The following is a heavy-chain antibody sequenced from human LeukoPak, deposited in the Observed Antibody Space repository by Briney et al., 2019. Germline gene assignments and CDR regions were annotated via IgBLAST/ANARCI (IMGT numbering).Heavy chain of an antibody. Sequence: ASVKVSCTPSGYRVTYNCIHWGRQAPGQRREWLGGTKPNNGFANFAEKFQDRVTMTRDTAKSTAYMELSGLTSDDTAVYYCARGRWETPDDFYMDVWGEGTPVTVSS. CDR2: TKPNNGFA. CDR1: GYRVTYNC. V-gene: IGHV1-2*02. CDR3: ARGRWETPDDFYMDV. D-gene: IGHD5-24*01. J-gene: IGHJ6*03.